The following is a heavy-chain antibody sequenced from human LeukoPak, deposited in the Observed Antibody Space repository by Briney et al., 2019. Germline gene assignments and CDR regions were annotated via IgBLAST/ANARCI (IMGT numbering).Heavy chain of an antibody. Sequence: SETLSLTCTVSGGSISSYYWSWIRQPAGKGLEWIGEINHSGSTNYNPSLKSRVTISVDTSKNQFSLKLSSVTAADTAVHYCASLITMVRGVPPITYGMDVWGQGTTVTVSS. CDR3: ASLITMVRGVPPITYGMDV. CDR2: INHSGST. D-gene: IGHD3-10*01. V-gene: IGHV4-34*01. J-gene: IGHJ6*02. CDR1: GGSISSYY.